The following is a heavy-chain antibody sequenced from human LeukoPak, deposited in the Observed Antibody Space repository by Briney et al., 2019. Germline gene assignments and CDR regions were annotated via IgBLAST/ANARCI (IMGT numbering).Heavy chain of an antibody. Sequence: SETLSLTCTVSGDSISSGSYYWSWIRQPAGKGLEWIGRIYTSGSTNYNPSLKSRVTISVDTSKNQFSLKLSSVTAADTAVYYCARSPMLYGDYVLTAFDYWGQGTLVTVSS. CDR2: IYTSGST. CDR1: GDSISSGSYY. CDR3: ARSPMLYGDYVLTAFDY. D-gene: IGHD4-17*01. V-gene: IGHV4-61*02. J-gene: IGHJ4*02.